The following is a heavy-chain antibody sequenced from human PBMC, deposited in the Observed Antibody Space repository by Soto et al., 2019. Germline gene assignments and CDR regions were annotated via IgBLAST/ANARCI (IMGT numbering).Heavy chain of an antibody. D-gene: IGHD6-13*01. CDR2: IYSSGST. CDR1: GGTITNYY. J-gene: IGHJ4*02. Sequence: SETLSLTCTLSGGTITNYYWSWIRQPAGKGLEWIGRIYSSGSTNYNPSLNSRVIMSVGTSQNQFSLNLSSVTAADTAKYYCARENILTAATGKRDFDCWGQGTLVTVYS. CDR3: ARENILTAATGKRDFDC. V-gene: IGHV4-4*07.